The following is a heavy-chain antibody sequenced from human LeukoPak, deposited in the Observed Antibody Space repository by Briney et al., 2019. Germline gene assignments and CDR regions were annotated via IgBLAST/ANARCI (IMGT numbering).Heavy chain of an antibody. CDR3: ARWLRQGDY. J-gene: IGHJ4*02. CDR1: GFIFTNYA. D-gene: IGHD5-24*01. V-gene: IGHV3-23*01. CDR2: ISGSGSST. Sequence: PGGSLRLSCTVSGFIFTNYAMSWVRQTPGKGLEWVAAISGSGSSTYYADSVKGRFTISRDNSKNMLYLQMNSLRAEDTAVYYCARWLRQGDYWGQGTLVTVSS.